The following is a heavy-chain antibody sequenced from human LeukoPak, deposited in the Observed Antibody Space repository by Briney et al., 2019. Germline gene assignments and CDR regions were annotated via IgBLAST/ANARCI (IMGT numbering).Heavy chain of an antibody. Sequence: SETLSLTCTVSGGSISRGSYYWSWIRQPAGKGLEWIGHIYTSGNTNYNPSLKSRVTISVDTSNNQFSLRLTSVTAADTALYYCARAEYKNGFSFDSWGQGTLVTVSS. CDR1: GGSISRGSYY. CDR3: ARAEYKNGFSFDS. CDR2: IYTSGNT. V-gene: IGHV4-61*09. J-gene: IGHJ4*02. D-gene: IGHD2-8*01.